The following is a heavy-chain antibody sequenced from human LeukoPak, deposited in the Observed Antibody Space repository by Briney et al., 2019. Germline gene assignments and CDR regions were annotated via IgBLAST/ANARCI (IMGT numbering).Heavy chain of an antibody. J-gene: IGHJ5*02. Sequence: VASVKVSCKASGYTFTGYYMHWVRQAPGQGLEWMGWINPNSGGTNYAQKFQGRVTMTRDTSISTAYMELSRLRSDDTAVYYCARVLPWRYFDWLLKAKENWFDPWGQGTLVTVSS. CDR1: GYTFTGYY. CDR2: INPNSGGT. CDR3: ARVLPWRYFDWLLKAKENWFDP. D-gene: IGHD3-9*01. V-gene: IGHV1-2*02.